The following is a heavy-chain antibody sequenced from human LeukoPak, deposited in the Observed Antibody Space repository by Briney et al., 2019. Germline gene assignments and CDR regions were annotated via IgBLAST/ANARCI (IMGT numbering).Heavy chain of an antibody. CDR2: ISGSGTST. D-gene: IGHD3-10*01. V-gene: IGHV3-23*01. CDR1: GFTFSSYV. Sequence: PGGSLRLSCAAPGFTFSSYVMSWVRQAPGKGLEWVSAISGSGTSTYYADSVKGRFTISKDNSKNTLYLQMNSLRAEDTAVYYCAKGLARGFDYWGQGTLVTVSS. J-gene: IGHJ4*02. CDR3: AKGLARGFDY.